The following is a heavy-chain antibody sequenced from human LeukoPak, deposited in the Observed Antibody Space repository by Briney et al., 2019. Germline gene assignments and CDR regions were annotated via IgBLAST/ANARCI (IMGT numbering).Heavy chain of an antibody. CDR1: GFTFSSYW. V-gene: IGHV3-7*01. D-gene: IGHD3-3*01. CDR3: ARGAHPLFWSGYPSFYYYYGMDV. Sequence: PGGSLRLSCAASGFTFSSYWMSWVRQAPGKGLEWVANIKQDGNEKYYVDSVKGRFTISRDNAKNSLYLQMNSLRAEDTAVYYCARGAHPLFWSGYPSFYYYYGMDVWGQGTTVTVSS. J-gene: IGHJ6*02. CDR2: IKQDGNEK.